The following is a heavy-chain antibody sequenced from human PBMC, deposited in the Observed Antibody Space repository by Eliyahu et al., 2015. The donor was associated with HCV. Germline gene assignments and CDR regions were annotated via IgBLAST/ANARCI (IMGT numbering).Heavy chain of an antibody. CDR2: INHSGST. J-gene: IGHJ4*02. CDR1: GGSFSGYY. Sequence: QVQLQQWGAGLLKPSETLSLTCXVYGGSFSGYYWSWIRQPPGKGLEWIGEINHSGSTNYNPSLKSRVTISVDTSKNQFSLKLSSVTAADTAVYYCARGFNPPAAGTTLFDYWGQGTLVTVSS. V-gene: IGHV4-34*01. CDR3: ARGFNPPAAGTTLFDY. D-gene: IGHD6-13*01.